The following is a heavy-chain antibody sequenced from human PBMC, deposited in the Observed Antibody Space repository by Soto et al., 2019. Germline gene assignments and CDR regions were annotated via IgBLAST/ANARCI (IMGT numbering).Heavy chain of an antibody. Sequence: GESLKISCKGSGYSFTSYWIGWVRQMPGKGLEWMGIIYPGDSDTRYSPSFQGQVTISADKSISTAYLQWSSLKASDTAMYYCARIGPVVVAAPPRFDYWGQGTLVTVSS. CDR1: GYSFTSYW. J-gene: IGHJ4*02. CDR3: ARIGPVVVAAPPRFDY. V-gene: IGHV5-51*01. CDR2: IYPGDSDT. D-gene: IGHD2-15*01.